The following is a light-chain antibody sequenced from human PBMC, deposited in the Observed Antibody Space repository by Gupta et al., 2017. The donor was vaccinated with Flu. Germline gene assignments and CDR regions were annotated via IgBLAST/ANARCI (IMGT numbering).Light chain of an antibody. CDR3: QQSYSTPYT. CDR1: QSISSY. Sequence: GDRVTITCRASQSISSYLNWYQQKPGEAPKLLIYAASSLQSGVPSRFSGSGSGTDFTLTISSLQPEDFATYYCQQSYSTPYTFGQGTKLEIK. CDR2: AAS. J-gene: IGKJ2*01. V-gene: IGKV1-39*01.